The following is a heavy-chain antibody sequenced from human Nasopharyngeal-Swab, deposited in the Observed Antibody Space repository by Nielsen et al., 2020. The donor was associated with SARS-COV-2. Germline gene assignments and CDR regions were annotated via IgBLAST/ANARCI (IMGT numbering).Heavy chain of an antibody. CDR3: ARDYRTVTTGGVYYYYYMDV. V-gene: IGHV4-59*01. J-gene: IGHJ6*03. D-gene: IGHD4-17*01. CDR2: IYYSGST. Sequence: WIRQPPGKGLEWIGYIYYSGSTNYNLSLKSRVTISVDTSKNQFSLKLSSVTAADTAVYYCARDYRTVTTGGVYYYYYMDVWGKGTTVTVSS.